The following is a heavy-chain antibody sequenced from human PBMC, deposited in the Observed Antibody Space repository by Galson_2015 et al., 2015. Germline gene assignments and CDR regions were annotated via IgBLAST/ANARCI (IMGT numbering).Heavy chain of an antibody. CDR2: IWYDGSNK. Sequence: SLILSCAASGFTFSNFAMHWVRQAPGKGLERVEDIWYDGSNKYYADSVKGRFSISRDNSKNTLYLQMNSLRVEDTAVYYCARGVSSVGALPDYWGQGTVVTVSS. D-gene: IGHD3-10*01. CDR1: GFTFSNFA. CDR3: ARGVSSVGALPDY. V-gene: IGHV3-33*08. J-gene: IGHJ4*02.